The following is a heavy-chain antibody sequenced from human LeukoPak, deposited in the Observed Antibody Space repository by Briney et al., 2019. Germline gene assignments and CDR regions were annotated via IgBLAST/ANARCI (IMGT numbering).Heavy chain of an antibody. V-gene: IGHV4-59*01. D-gene: IGHD2-15*01. CDR1: GGSISSYY. J-gene: IGHJ5*02. CDR2: IYYSGST. Sequence: SETLSLTCTVSGGSISSYYWSWIRQPPGKGLEWIGYIYYSGSTNCNPSLKSRVTISVDTSKNQFSLKLSSVTAADTAVYYCARVLVVVAATAIWFDPWGQGTLVTVSS. CDR3: ARVLVVVAATAIWFDP.